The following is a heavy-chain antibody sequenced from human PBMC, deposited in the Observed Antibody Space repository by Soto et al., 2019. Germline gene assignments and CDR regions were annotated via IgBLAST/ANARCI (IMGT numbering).Heavy chain of an antibody. Sequence: GASVKVSCKASCYTFASYGISWVRQAPGQGLEWMGWISAYNGTTNYAQKLQGRVTMTTDTSTSTAYMELRSLRSDDTAVYYCARRLQAPYVSSGYARDPWFAPRGQGTLVTASS. J-gene: IGHJ5*02. V-gene: IGHV1-18*01. CDR2: ISAYNGTT. D-gene: IGHD3-22*01. CDR3: ARRLQAPYVSSGYARDPWFAP. CDR1: CYTFASYG.